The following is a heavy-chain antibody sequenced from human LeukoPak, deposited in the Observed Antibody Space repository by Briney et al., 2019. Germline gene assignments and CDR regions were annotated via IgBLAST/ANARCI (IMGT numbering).Heavy chain of an antibody. V-gene: IGHV1-69*13. CDR3: ARRVEVYYDSSGYPDAFDI. CDR2: IIPIFGTA. Sequence: ASVKVSCKASGGTFSSYAISWVRQAPGQGLEWMGGIIPIFGTANYAQKFQGRVTITADESTSTAYMELRSLRSDDTAVYYCARRVEVYYDSSGYPDAFDIWGQGTMVTVSS. J-gene: IGHJ3*02. D-gene: IGHD3-22*01. CDR1: GGTFSSYA.